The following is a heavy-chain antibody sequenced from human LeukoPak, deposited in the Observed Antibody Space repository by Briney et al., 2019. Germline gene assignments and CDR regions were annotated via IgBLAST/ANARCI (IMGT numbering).Heavy chain of an antibody. CDR3: AKYLDTAMGGFDY. CDR1: GGSISSSNW. CDR2: IYHSGST. V-gene: IGHV4-4*02. Sequence: SETLSLTCAVSGGSISSSNWWSWVRQPPGKGLEWIGEIYHSGSTNYNPSLKSRVTISVDKSKNQFSLKLSSVTAEVTAVYYCAKYLDTAMGGFDYWGQGTLVTVSS. J-gene: IGHJ4*02. D-gene: IGHD5-18*01.